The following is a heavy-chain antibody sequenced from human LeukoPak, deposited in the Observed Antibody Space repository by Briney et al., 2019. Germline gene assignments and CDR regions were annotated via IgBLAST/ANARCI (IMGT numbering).Heavy chain of an antibody. Sequence: GGSLRLSCAASGFTFSSYAMSWVCQAPGKGLEWVSAISGSGGSTYYADSVKGRFTISRDNSKNTLYLQMNSLRAEDTAVYYCAKSEGIRDYYDSSGYYYDYWGQGTLVTVSS. CDR2: ISGSGGST. V-gene: IGHV3-23*01. J-gene: IGHJ4*02. D-gene: IGHD3-22*01. CDR1: GFTFSSYA. CDR3: AKSEGIRDYYDSSGYYYDY.